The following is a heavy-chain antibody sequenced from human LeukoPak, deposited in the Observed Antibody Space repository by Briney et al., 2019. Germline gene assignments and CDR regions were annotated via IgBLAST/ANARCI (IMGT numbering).Heavy chain of an antibody. CDR2: ISSNGVST. D-gene: IGHD6-13*01. Sequence: PGGSLRLSCAASGFTFSIYAMHWVRQAPGKGLESVASISSNGVSTSYANSVKGRFTISRDNSKNTLYLQMGSLRGEDMAVYYCARDRVGSSWSEFDHWGQGTLVTVSS. J-gene: IGHJ4*02. CDR1: GFTFSIYA. V-gene: IGHV3-64*01. CDR3: ARDRVGSSWSEFDH.